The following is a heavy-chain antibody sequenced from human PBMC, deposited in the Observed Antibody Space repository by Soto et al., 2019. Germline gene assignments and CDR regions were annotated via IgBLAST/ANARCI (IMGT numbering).Heavy chain of an antibody. V-gene: IGHV1-8*02. CDR3: ARGATSDAFDI. CDR2: MNPNSGNT. Sequence: ASVKVCCKASGDTFTAHGISWVRQATGQGLEWMGWMNPNSGNTGYAQKFQGRVTMTRNTSISTAYMELSSLRSEDTAVYYCARGATSDAFDIWGQGTMVTVSS. CDR1: GDTFTAHG. J-gene: IGHJ3*02.